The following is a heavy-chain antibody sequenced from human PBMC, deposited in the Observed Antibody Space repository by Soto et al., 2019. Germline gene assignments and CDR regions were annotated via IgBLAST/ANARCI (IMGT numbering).Heavy chain of an antibody. D-gene: IGHD2-15*01. Sequence: ASVKVSCKASGYTFTSYAMHWVRRAPGQRLEWMGWINAGNGNTKYSQKFQGRVTITRDTSASTAYMELSSLRSEDTAVYYCARGGIVVVVAAVRALDYWGQGTLVTVSS. CDR1: GYTFTSYA. CDR2: INAGNGNT. J-gene: IGHJ4*02. V-gene: IGHV1-3*01. CDR3: ARGGIVVVVAAVRALDY.